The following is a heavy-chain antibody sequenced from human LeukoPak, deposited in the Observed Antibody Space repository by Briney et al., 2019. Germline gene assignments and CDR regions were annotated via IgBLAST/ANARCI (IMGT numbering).Heavy chain of an antibody. J-gene: IGHJ5*02. CDR2: IHHTGSA. V-gene: IGHV4-31*03. CDR3: ARRKDDTGEFYNWFDP. Sequence: SQTLSLTCTVSGGSISHGAYDWGWIRQYPGKGLEWIGHIHHTGSAFYNPSLKSRVTISVDTSTSQFSLNLNSVTVADTAVYYCARRKDDTGEFYNWFDPWGQGTLVTVSS. D-gene: IGHD2-8*02. CDR1: GGSISHGAYD.